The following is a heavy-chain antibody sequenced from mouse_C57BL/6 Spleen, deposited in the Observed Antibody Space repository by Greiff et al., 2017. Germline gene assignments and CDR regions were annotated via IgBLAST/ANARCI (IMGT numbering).Heavy chain of an antibody. CDR3: AVITTVVDPYYFDY. J-gene: IGHJ2*01. V-gene: IGHV1-81*01. CDR2: IYPRSGNT. CDR1: GYTFTSYG. D-gene: IGHD1-1*01. Sequence: QVQLQESGAELARPGASVKLSCKASGYTFTSYGLSWVKQRTGQGLEWIGEIYPRSGNTYYNEKFKGKATLTADKSSSTAYMELRSLTSEDSAVYFCAVITTVVDPYYFDYWGQGTTLTVSS.